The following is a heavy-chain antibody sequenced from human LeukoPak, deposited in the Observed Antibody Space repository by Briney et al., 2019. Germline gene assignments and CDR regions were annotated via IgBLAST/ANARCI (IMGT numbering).Heavy chain of an antibody. CDR1: GGTFSSYA. D-gene: IGHD3-10*01. J-gene: IGHJ4*02. Sequence: ASVKVSCKASGGTFSSYAISWVRQAPGQGLEWMGGIIPIFGTANYAQKFQGRVTITADESTSTAYMELSSLRSEDTAVYYCARDGVHSGSGSYLDYWGQGTLVTVSS. V-gene: IGHV1-69*13. CDR2: IIPIFGTA. CDR3: ARDGVHSGSGSYLDY.